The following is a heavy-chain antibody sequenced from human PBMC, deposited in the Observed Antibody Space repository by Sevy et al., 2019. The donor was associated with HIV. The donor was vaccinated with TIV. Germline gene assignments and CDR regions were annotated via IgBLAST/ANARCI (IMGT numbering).Heavy chain of an antibody. D-gene: IGHD2-15*01. J-gene: IGHJ2*01. CDR1: GFTFSNYA. CDR3: AGGHCSGGKCYWYFDL. V-gene: IGHV3-23*01. CDR2: INAGGGST. Sequence: GGSLRLSCAASGFTFSNYAMTWVRQAPGKGLEWVSTINAGGGSTYYADSVKGRFTISRDNSKNTLYLQMNSLRAEDTAAYYCAGGHCSGGKCYWYFDLWGRGTLVTVSS.